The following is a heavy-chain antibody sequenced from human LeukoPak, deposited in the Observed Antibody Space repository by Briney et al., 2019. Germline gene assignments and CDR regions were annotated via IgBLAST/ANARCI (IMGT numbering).Heavy chain of an antibody. CDR3: ARGPRIGESQSLVYFDY. CDR2: INPNSGGT. J-gene: IGHJ4*02. V-gene: IGHV1-2*06. Sequence: ASVKVSCKASGYTFTSYGISWVRQAPGQGLEWMGRINPNSGGTNYAQKFQGRVTMTRDTSISTAYMELSRLRSDDTAVYYCARGPRIGESQSLVYFDYWGQGTLVTVSS. CDR1: GYTFTSYG. D-gene: IGHD3-10*01.